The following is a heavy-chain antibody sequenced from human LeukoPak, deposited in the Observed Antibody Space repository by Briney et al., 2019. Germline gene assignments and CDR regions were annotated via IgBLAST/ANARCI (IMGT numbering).Heavy chain of an antibody. V-gene: IGHV4-59*08. D-gene: IGHD6-13*01. Sequence: SETLSLTCTVSGGSISSYYWSWIRQPPGKGLEWIGYIYYSGSTNYNPSLKSRVPISVDTSKNQFSLRLSSVTAAYTAVYYCARSYASSWYWNWFDPWGQGTLVTVSS. J-gene: IGHJ5*02. CDR2: IYYSGST. CDR3: ARSYASSWYWNWFDP. CDR1: GGSISSYY.